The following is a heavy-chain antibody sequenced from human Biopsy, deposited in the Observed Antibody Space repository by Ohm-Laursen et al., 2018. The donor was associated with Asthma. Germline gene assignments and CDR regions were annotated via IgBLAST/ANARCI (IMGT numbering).Heavy chain of an antibody. CDR1: GGSISSSSYY. J-gene: IGHJ3*02. D-gene: IGHD3-16*01. V-gene: IGHV4-39*01. CDR2: IYYSGST. Sequence: SETLSLTCAVSGGSISSSSYYWGWIRQPPGKGLEWIGSIYYSGSTYYNPSLKSRVTISVDTSKNQFSLKLSSVTAADTAVYYCAMSPTRGPEVWEASAFDIWGQGTMVTVSS. CDR3: AMSPTRGPEVWEASAFDI.